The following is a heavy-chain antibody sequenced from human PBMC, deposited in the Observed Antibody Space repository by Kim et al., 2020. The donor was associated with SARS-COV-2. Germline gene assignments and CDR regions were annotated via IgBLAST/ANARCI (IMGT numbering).Heavy chain of an antibody. V-gene: IGHV3-23*01. Sequence: YEDSVKGRFTSSRDNSKNTLYLQMNSLSAEDTAVYYCAKGTSSWGPAEISWGQGTLVTVSS. CDR3: AKGTSSWGPAEIS. J-gene: IGHJ5*02. D-gene: IGHD2-2*01.